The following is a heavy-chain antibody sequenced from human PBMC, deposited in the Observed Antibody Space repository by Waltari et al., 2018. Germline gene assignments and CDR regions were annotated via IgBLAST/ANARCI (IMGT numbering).Heavy chain of an antibody. CDR2: IYYSGST. V-gene: IGHV4-59*01. CDR3: ARAGASTYYDILTGYYPNWFDP. Sequence: QVQLQESGPGLVKPSETLSLTCTVSGGSISSYYWSWIRQPPGKGLEWIGYIYYSGSTNDNPSLKSRVTISVDTSKNQFSLKLSSVTAADTAVYYCARAGASTYYDILTGYYPNWFDPWGQGTLVTVSS. CDR1: GGSISSYY. D-gene: IGHD3-9*01. J-gene: IGHJ5*02.